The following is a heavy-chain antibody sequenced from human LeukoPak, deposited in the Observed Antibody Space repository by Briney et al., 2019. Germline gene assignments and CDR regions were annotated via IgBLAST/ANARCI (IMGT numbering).Heavy chain of an antibody. D-gene: IGHD6-13*01. CDR3: ARGAAKDAFDI. V-gene: IGHV4-34*01. CDR1: GGSFSGYY. CDR2: INHSGST. Sequence: SETLSLTCAVYGGSFSGYYWSWIRQPPGKGLEWIGEINHSGSTNYNPSLKSRVTISVDTSKNQFSLKLSSVTAADTAVYYCARGAAKDAFDIWGLGTMVTVSS. J-gene: IGHJ3*02.